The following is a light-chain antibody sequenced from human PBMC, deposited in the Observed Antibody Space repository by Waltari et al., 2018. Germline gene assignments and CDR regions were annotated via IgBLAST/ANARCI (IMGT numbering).Light chain of an antibody. Sequence: DIQMTQSPSSLSASVGDRVTITCRASQSSSDYLNWYKQKPGKDPKLLIYTASTLQSWVPSRFSGSGSGTDFALTISSLQPEDFATYYCQQSYSFGQGTRLEIK. V-gene: IGKV1-39*01. CDR3: QQSYS. CDR2: TAS. CDR1: QSSSDY. J-gene: IGKJ5*01.